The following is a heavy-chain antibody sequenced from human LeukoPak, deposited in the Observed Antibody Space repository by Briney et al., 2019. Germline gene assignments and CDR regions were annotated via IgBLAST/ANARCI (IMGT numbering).Heavy chain of an antibody. J-gene: IGHJ6*02. V-gene: IGHV4-39*01. CDR3: ARKSGYSYGPYYYYYGMDV. D-gene: IGHD5-18*01. CDR2: IYYSGST. Sequence: PSETLSLTCTVSGGSISSGIYYWGWIRQPPGKGLEWIGTIYYSGSTYYSPSLKSRVTISADTSKNQFSLKLTSVTAADTAVYYCARKSGYSYGPYYYYYGMDVWGQGTTVTVSS. CDR1: GGSISSGIYY.